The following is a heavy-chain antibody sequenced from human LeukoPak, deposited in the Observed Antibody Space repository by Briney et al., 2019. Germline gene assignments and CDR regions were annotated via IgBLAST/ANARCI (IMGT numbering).Heavy chain of an antibody. Sequence: GGSLRLSCAASGFTFNKYWMTWVRQAPGKGLEWVSGISGSGGRTYYADSVKGRFTVSRDNSKNTLYLQMNSLRAEDTTVYYCAKASLSGSRLPVYDYWGQGTLVTVSS. V-gene: IGHV3-23*01. CDR3: AKASLSGSRLPVYDY. J-gene: IGHJ4*02. CDR1: GFTFNKYW. D-gene: IGHD1-26*01. CDR2: ISGSGGRT.